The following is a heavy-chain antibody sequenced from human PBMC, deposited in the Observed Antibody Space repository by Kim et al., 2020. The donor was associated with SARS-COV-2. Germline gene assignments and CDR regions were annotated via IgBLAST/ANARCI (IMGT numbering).Heavy chain of an antibody. CDR3: TTHPQPRPGALRGGFRRPGYYFDY. CDR1: GFTFSNAW. CDR2: IKSKTDGGTT. V-gene: IGHV3-15*01. Sequence: GGSLRLSCAASGFTFSNAWMSWVRQAPGKGLEWVGRIKSKTDGGTTDYAAPVKGRFTISRDDSKNTLYLQMNSLKTEDTAVYYCTTHPQPRPGALRGGFRRPGYYFDYWGQGTLVTVSS. J-gene: IGHJ4*02. D-gene: IGHD1-26*01.